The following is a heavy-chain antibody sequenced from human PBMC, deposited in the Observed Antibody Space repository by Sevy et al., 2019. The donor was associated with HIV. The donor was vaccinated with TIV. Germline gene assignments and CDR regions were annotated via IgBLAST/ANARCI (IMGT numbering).Heavy chain of an antibody. CDR1: GFTVSSNY. J-gene: IGHJ6*02. D-gene: IGHD3-10*01. CDR2: IYSGGST. V-gene: IGHV3-53*01. Sequence: GGSLRLSCAASGFTVSSNYMSWVRQAPGKGLEWVSVIYSGGSTYYADSVKDRFTISRDNSKNTLYLQMNSLRAEDTAVYYCASHATPLWFGEYVYYYGMDVWGQGTTVTVSS. CDR3: ASHATPLWFGEYVYYYGMDV.